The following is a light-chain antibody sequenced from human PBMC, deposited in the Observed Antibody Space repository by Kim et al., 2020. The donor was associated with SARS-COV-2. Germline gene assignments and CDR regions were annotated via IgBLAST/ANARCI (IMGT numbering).Light chain of an antibody. V-gene: IGLV1-44*01. Sequence: QSVLTQPPSASGTPGQRVTISCSGSSANIGSNTVNWYQQLPGTAPKLLIYSNNQRPSGVPDRFSGSKSGTSASLAISGLLSEDEDDYYCAAWDDSLNGVVFGGGTQLTVL. CDR2: SNN. CDR3: AAWDDSLNGVV. J-gene: IGLJ2*01. CDR1: SANIGSNT.